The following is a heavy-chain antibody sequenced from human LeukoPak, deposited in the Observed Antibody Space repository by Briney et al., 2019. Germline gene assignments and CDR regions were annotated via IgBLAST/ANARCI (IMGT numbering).Heavy chain of an antibody. CDR2: ISSNGGST. V-gene: IGHV3-64*01. CDR1: GFSFSTYA. D-gene: IGHD6-19*01. J-gene: IGHJ4*02. CDR3: ASWPVGWYGEDS. Sequence: GSLRLSCVVSGFSFSTYAMQWVRQAPGKGLEYVSTISSNGGSTYYGNSVKGRFTISRDNSKNTLYLQMDSLRPEDMAVYYCASWPVGWYGEDSWGQGTLVTVSS.